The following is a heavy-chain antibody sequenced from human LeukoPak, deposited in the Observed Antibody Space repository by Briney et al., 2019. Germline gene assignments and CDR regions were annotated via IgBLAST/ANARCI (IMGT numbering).Heavy chain of an antibody. CDR2: IYYSGST. D-gene: IGHD3-16*02. V-gene: IGHV4-39*01. Sequence: SETLSPTCTVSGGSISSYYWGWIRQPPGKGLEWIGSIYYSGSTYYNPSLTSRVTISVDTSKNQFSLKLSSVTAADTAVYYCASAAYDYVWGSYRYMPLGYFDYWGQGTLVTVSS. CDR1: GGSISSYY. J-gene: IGHJ4*02. CDR3: ASAAYDYVWGSYRYMPLGYFDY.